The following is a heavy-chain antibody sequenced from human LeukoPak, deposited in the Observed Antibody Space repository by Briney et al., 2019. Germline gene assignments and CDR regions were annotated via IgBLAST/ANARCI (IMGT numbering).Heavy chain of an antibody. J-gene: IGHJ4*02. CDR2: IYYSGST. CDR3: ASRGRQTTGFDY. V-gene: IGHV4-61*01. Sequence: PETLSLTCTVSGGSVSSGSYYWSWIRQPPGKGLEWIGYIYYSGSTNYNPSLKSRVTISVDTSKNQFSLKLSSVTAADTAVYYCASRGRQTTGFDYWGQGTLVTVSS. D-gene: IGHD3-10*01. CDR1: GGSVSSGSYY.